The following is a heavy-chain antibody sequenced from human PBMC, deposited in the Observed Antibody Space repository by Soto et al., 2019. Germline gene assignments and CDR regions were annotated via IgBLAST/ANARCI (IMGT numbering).Heavy chain of an antibody. CDR3: ARGARNFYYFDY. V-gene: IGHV3-74*01. Sequence: EAQLVESGGGLVQPGGSQRFSCAASGFTFSSYWMHWVRQAPGKGLVWVSRINGDGSSTNYADFVKGRFTISRDNDKNTLYLQINSLRAEDTAVYYCARGARNFYYFDYWGQGALVTVSS. D-gene: IGHD1-7*01. CDR2: INGDGSST. J-gene: IGHJ4*02. CDR1: GFTFSSYW.